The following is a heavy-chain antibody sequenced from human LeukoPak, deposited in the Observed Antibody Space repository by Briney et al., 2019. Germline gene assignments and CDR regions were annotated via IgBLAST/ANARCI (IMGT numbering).Heavy chain of an antibody. Sequence: SETLSLTCAVYGGPFSGYYWSWIRQPPGKGLEWIGEINHSGSTNYNPSLKSRVTISVDTSKNQFSLKLSSVTAADTAVYYCAGAPARPGRPSSNRDVWAKGPRSPSP. J-gene: IGHJ6*03. CDR1: GGPFSGYY. CDR2: INHSGST. CDR3: AGAPARPGRPSSNRDV. V-gene: IGHV4-34*01.